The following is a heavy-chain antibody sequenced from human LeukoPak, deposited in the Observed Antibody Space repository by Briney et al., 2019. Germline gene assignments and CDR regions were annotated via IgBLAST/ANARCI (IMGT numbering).Heavy chain of an antibody. CDR2: MNPNSGNT. Sequence: ASVKVSCKASGYTFTSYDINWVRQATGQGLEWMGRMNPNSGNTGYAQKFQGRVTMTRNTSITTAYMELSSLRSEDTAVYYCVRAPTCSSTSCLRRYGMDVWGQGTTVTVSS. J-gene: IGHJ6*02. CDR3: VRAPTCSSTSCLRRYGMDV. CDR1: GYTFTSYD. D-gene: IGHD2-2*01. V-gene: IGHV1-8*01.